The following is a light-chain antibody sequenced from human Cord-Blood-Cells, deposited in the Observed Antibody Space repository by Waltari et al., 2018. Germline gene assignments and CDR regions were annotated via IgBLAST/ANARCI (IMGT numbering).Light chain of an antibody. CDR3: QQYNNWPPYT. Sequence: EIVMTQSPATLSVPPGERANLSCRASQSVSSNLAWYQQKPGQAPRLLIYGASTRATGIPARFSGSGSGTEFTRTISSLQSEDFAVYYCQQYNNWPPYTFGQGTKLEIK. V-gene: IGKV3-15*01. J-gene: IGKJ2*01. CDR2: GAS. CDR1: QSVSSN.